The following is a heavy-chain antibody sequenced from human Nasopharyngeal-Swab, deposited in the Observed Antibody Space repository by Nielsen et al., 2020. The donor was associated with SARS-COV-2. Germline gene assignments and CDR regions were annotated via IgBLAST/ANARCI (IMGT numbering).Heavy chain of an antibody. Sequence: VRQMPGKGLVWMGIIYPGDSDTRYSPYFQGQVTISADKSISTAYLQWSSVKASDTDMYYCARKGFGNDWFDPWGQGTLVTVSS. CDR2: IYPGDSDT. J-gene: IGHJ5*02. D-gene: IGHD3-16*01. CDR3: ARKGFGNDWFDP. V-gene: IGHV5-51*01.